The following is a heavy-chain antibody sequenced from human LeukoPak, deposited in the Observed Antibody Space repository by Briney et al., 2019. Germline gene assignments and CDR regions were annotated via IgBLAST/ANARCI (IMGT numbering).Heavy chain of an antibody. D-gene: IGHD3-10*01. J-gene: IGHJ5*02. CDR3: SRDMVRETLMYWFDP. CDR2: IYGSGIS. Sequence: PSETLSLTCTVSGASINGYFWSWIRQTDGGGLEWIGRIYGSGISNYNPSFESRVTVSSDTSKNQFSLELRSVTAADTAVYYCSRDMVRETLMYWFDPWGPGIVVTVSS. V-gene: IGHV4-4*07. CDR1: GASINGYF.